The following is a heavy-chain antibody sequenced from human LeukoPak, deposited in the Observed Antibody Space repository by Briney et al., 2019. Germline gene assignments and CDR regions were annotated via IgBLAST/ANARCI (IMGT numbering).Heavy chain of an antibody. CDR2: IIPILGIA. J-gene: IGHJ4*02. CDR3: AQMATTQRDFDY. D-gene: IGHD5-24*01. V-gene: IGHV1-69*04. Sequence: ASVKVSCKASGGTFSSYAISWVRQAPGQGLEWMGRIIPILGIANYAQKFQGRVTITADKSTSTAYMELSSLRSEDTAVYYCAQMATTQRDFDYWGQGTLVTVSS. CDR1: GGTFSSYA.